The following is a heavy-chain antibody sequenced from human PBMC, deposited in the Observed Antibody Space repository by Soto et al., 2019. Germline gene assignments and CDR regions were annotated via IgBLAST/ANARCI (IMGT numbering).Heavy chain of an antibody. Sequence: QVQLVESGGGLVRPGGSLRLTCAASGFTFSGYYMTWIRQAPGKGLEWVSFIGKSGSDILYADSVEGRFTISRDNAKNSLYLQMNSLRAEDTAVYYCAREIGNRLPYGPVDYWGQGTLVTVSS. J-gene: IGHJ4*02. CDR1: GFTFSGYY. D-gene: IGHD3-10*01. V-gene: IGHV3-11*01. CDR3: AREIGNRLPYGPVDY. CDR2: IGKSGSDI.